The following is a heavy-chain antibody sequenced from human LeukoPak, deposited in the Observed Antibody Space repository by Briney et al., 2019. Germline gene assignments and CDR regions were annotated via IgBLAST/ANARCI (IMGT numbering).Heavy chain of an antibody. CDR2: ISYDGSNK. V-gene: IGHV3-30*08. CDR3: ARTYYSGSYDPVGY. J-gene: IGHJ4*02. D-gene: IGHD1-26*01. CDR1: AFTFSSFA. Sequence: GGSLRLSCAASAFTFSSFAMHWVRQAPGKGLEWVAVISYDGSNKDYADFVKGRFTISRDNSRNTLYLQMNSLRAEDTAVYYCARTYYSGSYDPVGYWGQGTLVTVSS.